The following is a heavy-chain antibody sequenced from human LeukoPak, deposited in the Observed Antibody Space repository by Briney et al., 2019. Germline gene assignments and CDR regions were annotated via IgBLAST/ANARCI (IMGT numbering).Heavy chain of an antibody. CDR2: IYYSGST. V-gene: IGHV4-59*01. Sequence: SETLSLTCTVSGGSISSYYWSWIRQPPGKGLEWIGYIYYSGSTNYNPSLKSRVTISVDTSKNQFSLKLSSVTAADTAVYYCARDATYYYGSGSTNWFDPWGQGTLVTVSS. CDR1: GGSISSYY. J-gene: IGHJ5*02. D-gene: IGHD3-10*01. CDR3: ARDATYYYGSGSTNWFDP.